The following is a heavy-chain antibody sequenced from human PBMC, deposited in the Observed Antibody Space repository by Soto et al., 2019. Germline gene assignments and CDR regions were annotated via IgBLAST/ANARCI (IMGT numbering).Heavy chain of an antibody. CDR2: ISYDGDKK. CDR3: AKGLSMVRGLFVLLPDGLDI. J-gene: IGHJ3*02. V-gene: IGHV3-30*18. Sequence: PGGSLRLSCTASGFSFSSFGMHWVRQAPGKGLEWAASISYDGDKKYSADSVKGRFTVSRDNSKNTLYLQMNRLSADDTAVYYCAKGLSMVRGLFVLLPDGLDIWGQGTVVTVSS. D-gene: IGHD3-10*01. CDR1: GFSFSSFG.